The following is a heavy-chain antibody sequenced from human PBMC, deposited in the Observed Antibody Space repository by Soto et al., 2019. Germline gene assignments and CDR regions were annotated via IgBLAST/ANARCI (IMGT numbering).Heavy chain of an antibody. D-gene: IGHD6-13*01. CDR2: INPRSDVT. Sequence: QVQLEQSGAEVKKPGASVKVSCKASGYTFTAYFLHWVRQVHGQGFEWMAWINPRSDVTNYAQKFQGRVNVTRDTAISTVYMELNNMTLNDAAVYYCVRGSAGGGAYWGHGTRVVVAA. J-gene: IGHJ4*01. V-gene: IGHV1-2*02. CDR1: GYTFTAYF. CDR3: VRGSAGGGAY.